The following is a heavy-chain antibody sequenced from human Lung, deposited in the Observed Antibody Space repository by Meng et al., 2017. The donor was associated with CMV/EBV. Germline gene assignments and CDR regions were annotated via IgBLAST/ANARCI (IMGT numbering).Heavy chain of an antibody. CDR2: IYYSGST. V-gene: IGHV4-61*01. CDR1: GRSVRSVSYY. J-gene: IGHJ4*02. D-gene: IGHD3-3*01. Sequence: TVSGRSVRSVSYYWSCIRQPPGNGLEWIVYIYYSGSTNYHPSLKSRVTISVDTFKHQFSLHLSSVTAADMAFYYCARGSGFFELPQNWGQGTLVTVSS. CDR3: ARGSGFFELPQN.